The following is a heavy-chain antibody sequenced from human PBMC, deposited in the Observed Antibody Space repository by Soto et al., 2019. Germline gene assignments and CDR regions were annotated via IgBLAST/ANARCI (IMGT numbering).Heavy chain of an antibody. CDR2: ISYEGSNK. J-gene: IGHJ4*02. D-gene: IGHD3-3*01. CDR3: AKDSYYDFWGGYYLDY. CDR1: GFTFSSYG. Sequence: QVQLVESGGGGVQPGRSLRLSCAASGFTFSSYGMHGVRQAPGKGLEWVAVISYEGSNKYYADSVKGRFTISRDNPKNTLYQLTNSLRGVDTDVYYRAKDSYYDFWGGYYLDYWGQGTLVPVSS. V-gene: IGHV3-30*18.